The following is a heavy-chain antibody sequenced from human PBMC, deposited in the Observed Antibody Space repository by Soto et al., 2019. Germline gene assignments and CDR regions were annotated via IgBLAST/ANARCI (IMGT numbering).Heavy chain of an antibody. D-gene: IGHD6-13*01. CDR2: ISYDGSNK. Sequence: QVQLVESGGGVVQPGRSLRLSCAASGFTFSRYGMHWVRQAPGKGLEWVAVISYDGSNKYYADSVKGRFTISRDNSKNTLYLQMNSLRAEDTAVYYCAKDLKRPGYSSSWSLYYYYGMDVWGQGTTVTVSS. J-gene: IGHJ6*02. V-gene: IGHV3-30*18. CDR1: GFTFSRYG. CDR3: AKDLKRPGYSSSWSLYYYYGMDV.